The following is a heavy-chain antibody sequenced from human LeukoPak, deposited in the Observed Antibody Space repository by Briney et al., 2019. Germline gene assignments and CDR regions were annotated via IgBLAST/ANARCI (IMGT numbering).Heavy chain of an antibody. D-gene: IGHD1-20*01. CDR1: SGSIFSSNW. CDR3: ARAVTGTSSGAGTDY. V-gene: IGHV4-4*02. Sequence: SETLPLTCAVSSGSIFSSNWWSWVRQPPGKGLEWIGQIFHSGSTTYSPSLKSRVTISVDKSKNQFSLRLTSVTAADTAVYYCARAVTGTSSGAGTDYWGQGTLVTVSS. J-gene: IGHJ4*02. CDR2: IFHSGST.